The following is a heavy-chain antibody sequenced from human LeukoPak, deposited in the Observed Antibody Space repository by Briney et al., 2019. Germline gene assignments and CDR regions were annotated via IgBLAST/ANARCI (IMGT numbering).Heavy chain of an antibody. CDR1: GGSISSGGYY. J-gene: IGHJ4*02. CDR3: ASPGYSSGWYVFDY. D-gene: IGHD6-19*01. Sequence: SETLSLTCTVSGGSISSGGYYWSWIRQHPGKGLEWIGYINYRGSTYYNPPLKSRVTVSVDTSKNQFSLKLSSVTAADTAVYYCASPGYSSGWYVFDYWGQGTLVSVSS. V-gene: IGHV4-31*03. CDR2: INYRGST.